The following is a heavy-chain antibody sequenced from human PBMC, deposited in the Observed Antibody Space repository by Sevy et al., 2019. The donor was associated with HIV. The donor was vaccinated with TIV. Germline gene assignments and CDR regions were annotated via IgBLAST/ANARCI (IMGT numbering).Heavy chain of an antibody. J-gene: IGHJ3*02. CDR1: RYSFTSYW. CDR3: AGPTGLTVGVAFGTYDI. CDR2: IYPGDSDT. Sequence: GESLKISCKASRYSFTSYWIDWVRQMPGKGLEWMGTIYPGDSDTRYSPSVQGQVTISADKSITTAYLQWSSLKASDTAMYYCAGPTGLTVGVAFGTYDIWGQGTMVTVSS. D-gene: IGHD2-8*01. V-gene: IGHV5-51*01.